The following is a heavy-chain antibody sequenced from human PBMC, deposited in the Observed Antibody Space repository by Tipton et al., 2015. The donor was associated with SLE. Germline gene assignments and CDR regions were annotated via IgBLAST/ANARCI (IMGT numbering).Heavy chain of an antibody. Sequence: SLRLSCVASGLTFSSFGMGWVRQAPGKGLEWVSTISGSGLTTNYADSVKGRFTVSRDNSRNTMFLQMNRLRTEDTAVYFCAKDDVRGSSDSGCHLDEWGRGTLVTVSS. CDR3: AKDDVRGSSDSGCHLDE. CDR1: GLTFSSFG. D-gene: IGHD1-26*01. V-gene: IGHV3-23*01. CDR2: ISGSGLTT. J-gene: IGHJ4*02.